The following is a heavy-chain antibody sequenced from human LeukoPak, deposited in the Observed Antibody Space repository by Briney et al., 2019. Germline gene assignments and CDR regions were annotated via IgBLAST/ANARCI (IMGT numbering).Heavy chain of an antibody. CDR1: GFTFSSYA. V-gene: IGHV3-33*01. CDR2: IWFDGSNK. CDR3: ARSQSSSRYGLDY. D-gene: IGHD6-13*01. Sequence: QPGRSLRLSCAASGFTFSSYAMHWVRQAPGKGLEWVAVIWFDGSNKYYADSVKGRFTISRDNSKNTLFLQMNSLRAEDTTVYYCARSQSSSRYGLDYWGQGTLVTVSS. J-gene: IGHJ4*02.